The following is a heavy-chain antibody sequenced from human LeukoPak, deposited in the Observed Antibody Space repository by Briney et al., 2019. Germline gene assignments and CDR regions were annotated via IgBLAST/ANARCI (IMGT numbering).Heavy chain of an antibody. Sequence: SETLSLTCTVSGGSISSYYWSWIRQPPGKGLEWIGYIYYSGSTNCNPSLKSRVTISVDTSKNQFSLKLSSVTAADTAVYYCARTLGYCSSTSCYGYFDYWGQGTLVTVSS. D-gene: IGHD2-2*01. J-gene: IGHJ4*02. CDR1: GGSISSYY. CDR3: ARTLGYCSSTSCYGYFDY. CDR2: IYYSGST. V-gene: IGHV4-59*01.